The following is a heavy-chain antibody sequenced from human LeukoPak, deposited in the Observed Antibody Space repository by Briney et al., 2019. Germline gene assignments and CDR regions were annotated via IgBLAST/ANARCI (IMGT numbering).Heavy chain of an antibody. Sequence: PSETLSLTCTVSGGSISSYYWSWIRQPPGKGLEWIGYIYYNGSTNYNPSLKSRVTISVDTSKNQFSLKLSSVTAADTAVYYCARSCGGDCPLDYWGQGTLVTVSS. CDR2: IYYNGST. D-gene: IGHD2-21*01. CDR1: GGSISSYY. V-gene: IGHV4-59*01. J-gene: IGHJ4*02. CDR3: ARSCGGDCPLDY.